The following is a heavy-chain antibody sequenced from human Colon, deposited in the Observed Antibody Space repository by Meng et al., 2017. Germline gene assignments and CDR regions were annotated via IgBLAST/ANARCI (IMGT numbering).Heavy chain of an antibody. CDR1: GLIFSRSG. Sequence: GGSLRLSCAASGLIFSRSGMHWVRQAPGKGLEWVAMIWSDGSSEYYTDSVKGRFTISRDNSKNTLSLQLDSLRVEDTAVSYCARDKGVTCLDTWGQGTLVTVSS. V-gene: IGHV3-30*02. CDR3: ARDKGVTCLDT. CDR2: IWSDGSSE. J-gene: IGHJ5*01. D-gene: IGHD3-10*01.